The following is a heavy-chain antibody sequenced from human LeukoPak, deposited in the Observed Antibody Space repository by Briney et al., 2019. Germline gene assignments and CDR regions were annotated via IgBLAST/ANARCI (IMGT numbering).Heavy chain of an antibody. CDR1: GVTFSNAW. J-gene: IGHJ1*01. V-gene: IGHV3-15*01. D-gene: IGHD6-19*01. CDR2: IKIKTEGGTT. CDR3: TPGGSGWFRAEYFQP. Sequence: GGALRLSCAASGVTFSNAWMSWGRQAPGKGVGWVFRIKIKTEGGTTDYSSPVKGRFTISRDEAKNTTYLQMNSLKSEETTVYYCTPGGSGWFRAEYFQPWGPGTLVTVSS.